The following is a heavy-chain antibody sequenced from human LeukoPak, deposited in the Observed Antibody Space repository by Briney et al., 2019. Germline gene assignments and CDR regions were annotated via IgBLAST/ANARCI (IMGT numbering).Heavy chain of an antibody. D-gene: IGHD6-19*01. V-gene: IGHV5-51*01. CDR2: IYPGDSDT. J-gene: IGHJ4*02. CDR1: GYSFTSYW. CDR3: ARRAVAASCYFDY. Sequence: GESLKISCKGSGYSFTSYWIGWVRQLPGKGLEWMGIIYPGDSDTRYSPCFQGQVTISADKSISTAYLQWSSLKASDTAMYYCARRAVAASCYFDYWGQGTLVTVSS.